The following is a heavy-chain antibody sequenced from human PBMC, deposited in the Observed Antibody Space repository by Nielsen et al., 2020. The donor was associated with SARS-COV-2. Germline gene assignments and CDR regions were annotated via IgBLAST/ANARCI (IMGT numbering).Heavy chain of an antibody. CDR3: ARGIQLWLRSDY. V-gene: IGHV1-3*04. CDR2: INSDSGNT. D-gene: IGHD5-18*01. CDR1: GYTFTAYA. Sequence: ASVKVSCKASGYTFTAYAIHWVRQDPGQRLEWMGWINSDSGNTKYSQKFRGRVTITRDTSASTAYMELSSLRSEDTAVYYCARGIQLWLRSDYWGQGTLVTVSS. J-gene: IGHJ4*02.